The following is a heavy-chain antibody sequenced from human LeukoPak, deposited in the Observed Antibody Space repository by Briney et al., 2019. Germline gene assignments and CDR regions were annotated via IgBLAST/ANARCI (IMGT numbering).Heavy chain of an antibody. CDR2: ISAYNGNT. J-gene: IGHJ4*02. D-gene: IGHD5-18*01. CDR3: ARESHTADWDY. V-gene: IGHV1-18*01. Sequence: WMGWISAYNGNTNYAQKLQGRVTMTTDTSTSTAYMELRSLRSDDTAVYYCARESHTADWDYWGQGTLVTVSS.